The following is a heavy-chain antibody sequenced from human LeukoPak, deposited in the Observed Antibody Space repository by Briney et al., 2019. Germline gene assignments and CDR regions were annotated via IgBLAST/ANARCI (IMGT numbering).Heavy chain of an antibody. D-gene: IGHD5-24*01. CDR2: IYSGGST. CDR3: ARGGWLQSSLWYYFDY. V-gene: IGHV3-53*01. Sequence: GSLIRSCAASGFTISSNYMICVRRAAGKGREGVSSIYSGGSTYYADSVTGRFTISSDNTKNPLYLQMNSMSAEDTAVYYCARGGWLQSSLWYYFDYWGQGTLVTVSS. CDR1: GFTISSNY. J-gene: IGHJ4*02.